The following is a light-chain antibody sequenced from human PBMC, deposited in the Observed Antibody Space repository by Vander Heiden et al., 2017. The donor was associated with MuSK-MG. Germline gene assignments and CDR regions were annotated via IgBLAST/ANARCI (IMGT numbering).Light chain of an antibody. V-gene: IGKV2-28*01. J-gene: IGKJ3*01. CDR1: QSLLHSNGYNY. Sequence: DIVMTQSPLSLPVTPGEPASISCRSSQSLLHSNGYNYLAWYLQKPGQSPQLLIYWGSNLAYGVPARFSGSGSGTDFTLKISRVEAEDVGVYYCKQCLPAHTFGRGTKVDIK. CDR2: WGS. CDR3: KQCLPAHT.